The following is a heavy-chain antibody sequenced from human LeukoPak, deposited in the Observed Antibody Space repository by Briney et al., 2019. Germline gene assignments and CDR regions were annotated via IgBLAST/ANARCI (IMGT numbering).Heavy chain of an antibody. CDR3: ARGIVVVVAATPILGAFDI. CDR1: GYSFTSYW. CDR2: IYPGDSDT. Sequence: GESLKISCKGSGYSFTSYWIGWVRQMPGKGLEWMGIIYPGDSDTRYSPSFQGQVTISADKSISTAHLQWSSLKASDTAMYYCARGIVVVVAATPILGAFDIWGQGTMVTVSS. J-gene: IGHJ3*02. V-gene: IGHV5-51*01. D-gene: IGHD2-15*01.